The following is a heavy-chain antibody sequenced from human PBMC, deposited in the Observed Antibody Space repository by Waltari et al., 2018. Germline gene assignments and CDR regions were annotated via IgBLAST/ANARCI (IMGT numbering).Heavy chain of an antibody. D-gene: IGHD1-26*01. CDR1: GGSISSYY. CDR2: IYYSGST. Sequence: QVQLQESGPGLVKPSETLSLTCTVSGGSISSYYWSWIRQPPGKGLEWIGYIYYSGSTNYNPSLQSRVTRSVDTSKNQFSLKLSSVTAADTVVYYCARQAVSYFDYYYYMDVWGKGTTVTISS. CDR3: ARQAVSYFDYYYYMDV. J-gene: IGHJ6*03. V-gene: IGHV4-59*01.